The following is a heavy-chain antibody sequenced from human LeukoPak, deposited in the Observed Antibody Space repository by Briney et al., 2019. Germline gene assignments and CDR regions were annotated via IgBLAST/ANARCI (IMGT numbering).Heavy chain of an antibody. CDR1: GGSFSGYY. CDR3: ARDHAYRNYYDSSGSAFDI. J-gene: IGHJ3*02. Sequence: SETLSLTCAVYGGSFSGYYWTWIRQPPGKGLEWIGEINHSGSTNYNPSLKSRVTISVDTSKNQFSLKLSSVTAADTAVYYCARDHAYRNYYDSSGSAFDIWGQGTMVTVSS. D-gene: IGHD3-22*01. V-gene: IGHV4-34*01. CDR2: INHSGST.